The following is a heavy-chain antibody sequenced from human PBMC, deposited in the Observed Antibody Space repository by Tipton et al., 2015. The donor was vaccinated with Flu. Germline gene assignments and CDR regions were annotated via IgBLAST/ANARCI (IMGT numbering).Heavy chain of an antibody. CDR3: ARMPYDTSELDYFFYDLDV. CDR1: GDTFSRYA. V-gene: IGHV1-69*01. D-gene: IGHD3-22*01. CDR2: IIPIFSRT. Sequence: QVQLVQSGAEVKKPGSSVKISCKPSGDTFSRYAISWVRQAPGQGLEWMGGIIPIFSRTYFPQKFQGRVTITADESTSTVYMELSSLKSEDTAVYYCARMPYDTSELDYFFYDLDVWGQGTTVTVSS. J-gene: IGHJ6*02.